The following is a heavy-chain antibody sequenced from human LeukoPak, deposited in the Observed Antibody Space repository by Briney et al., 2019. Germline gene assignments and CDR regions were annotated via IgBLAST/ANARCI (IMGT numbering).Heavy chain of an antibody. CDR1: GFTFRSYW. V-gene: IGHV3-7*01. CDR3: ARDWGYCSSTSCYKGPFDY. Sequence: GGSLRLSCAASGFTFRSYWMSWVRQAPGKGLEWVANIKEDGSEKNYVDSVKGRFTISRDNAKNSLYLQMNSLRAEGTAVYYCARDWGYCSSTSCYKGPFDYWGQGTLVTVSS. CDR2: IKEDGSEK. J-gene: IGHJ4*02. D-gene: IGHD2-2*02.